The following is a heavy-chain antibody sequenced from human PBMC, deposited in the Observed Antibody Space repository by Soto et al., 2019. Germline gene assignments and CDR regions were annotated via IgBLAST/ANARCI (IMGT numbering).Heavy chain of an antibody. CDR2: INHSGST. V-gene: IGHV4-34*01. CDR3: ARGRLGYCSGGSCYSTGLYFDY. J-gene: IGHJ4*02. Sequence: SETLSLTCAVYGGSFSGYYWSWIRQPPGKGLEWIGEINHSGSTNYNPSLKSRVTISVDTSKNQFSLKLSSVTAADTAVYYCARGRLGYCSGGSCYSTGLYFDYWGQGTLVTVSS. CDR1: GGSFSGYY. D-gene: IGHD2-15*01.